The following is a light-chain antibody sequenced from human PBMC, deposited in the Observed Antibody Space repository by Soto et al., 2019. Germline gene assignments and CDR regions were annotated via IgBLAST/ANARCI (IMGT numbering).Light chain of an antibody. CDR2: AAS. Sequence: DIQMTQSPSSLSASVGDRVTITCRASQSISSYLNWYQQKPGKAPKLLIYAASSLQSRVPSRFSGSGSGTDFTLTISSLQPEDFATYYCQQSYSTPGGTFGQGTKLEIK. J-gene: IGKJ2*02. CDR1: QSISSY. V-gene: IGKV1-39*01. CDR3: QQSYSTPGGT.